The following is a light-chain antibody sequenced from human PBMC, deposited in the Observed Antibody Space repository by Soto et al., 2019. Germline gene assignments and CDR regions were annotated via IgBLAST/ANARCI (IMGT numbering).Light chain of an antibody. CDR1: QSIRSY. CDR3: QQGYSTPT. V-gene: IGKV1-39*01. CDR2: SVS. J-gene: IGKJ5*01. Sequence: DIQMTQSPPSLSASVGDRVSITCRASQSIRSYLNWYQQKPGKAPKVLIYSVSTLGTGVPSRFSGSGSGTDFTLTISSLQPEDFATYFCQQGYSTPTFGQGTRLEIK.